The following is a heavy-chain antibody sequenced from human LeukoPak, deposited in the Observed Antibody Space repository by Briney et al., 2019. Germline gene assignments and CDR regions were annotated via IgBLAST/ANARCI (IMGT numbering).Heavy chain of an antibody. J-gene: IGHJ6*03. CDR3: ASTAYCGGDCFGYYYYYMDV. V-gene: IGHV1-46*01. CDR2: INPSGGST. D-gene: IGHD2-21*02. Sequence: ASVKVSCKASGYTFTSYYMHWVRQAPGQELEWMGIINPSGGSTSYAQKFQGRVTMTRDMSTSTVYMELSSPRSEDTAVYYCASTAYCGGDCFGYYYYYMDVWGKGTTVTVSS. CDR1: GYTFTSYY.